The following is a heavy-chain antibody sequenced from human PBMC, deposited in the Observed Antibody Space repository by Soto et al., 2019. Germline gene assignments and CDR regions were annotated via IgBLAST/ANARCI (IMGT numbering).Heavy chain of an antibody. Sequence: EVQLLESGGGLVQPGGSLRLSCAASGFTFSTYWMHWVRQAPGKGLVWVSRLDNDGTNTRYADSVKGRFTVSRDNGKNTVYLQMDSLRAEDTAVYYCARDGGTYFDYWGQGTLVIVSS. CDR2: LDNDGTNT. J-gene: IGHJ4*02. CDR1: GFTFSTYW. D-gene: IGHD3-16*01. V-gene: IGHV3-74*01. CDR3: ARDGGTYFDY.